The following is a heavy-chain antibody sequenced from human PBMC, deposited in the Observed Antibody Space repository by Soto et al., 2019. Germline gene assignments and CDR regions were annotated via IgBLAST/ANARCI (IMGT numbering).Heavy chain of an antibody. J-gene: IGHJ4*02. Sequence: PSETLSLTCTVSGGSMSSYYWSWIRQSPGKGLEWIGYIYYSGSTNYNPSLKSRVAISLDTSKNQFSLMLSSVTAADTAVYYCERGEWLAKIKPSFAYWGQGTLVTVSS. V-gene: IGHV4-59*01. CDR3: ERGEWLAKIKPSFAY. CDR2: IYYSGST. D-gene: IGHD6-19*01. CDR1: GGSMSSYY.